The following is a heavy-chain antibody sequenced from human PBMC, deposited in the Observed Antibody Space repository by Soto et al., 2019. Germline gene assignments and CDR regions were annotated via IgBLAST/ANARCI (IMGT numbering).Heavy chain of an antibody. CDR2: IKQDGSEK. CDR3: ARVGPWDSPRYSSSWYGPFDY. Sequence: GGSLRLSCAASGFTFSSYWMSWVRQAPGKGLEWVANIKQDGSEKYYVDSVKGRFTISRDNAKNSLYLQMNSLRAEDTAVYYCARVGPWDSPRYSSSWYGPFDYWGQGTLVTVSS. V-gene: IGHV3-7*01. D-gene: IGHD6-13*01. J-gene: IGHJ4*02. CDR1: GFTFSSYW.